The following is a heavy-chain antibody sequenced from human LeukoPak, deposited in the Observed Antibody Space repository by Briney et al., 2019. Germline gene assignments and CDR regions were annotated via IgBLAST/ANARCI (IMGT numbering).Heavy chain of an antibody. D-gene: IGHD3-9*01. V-gene: IGHV4-39*01. CDR2: IYYTGST. CDR3: ARNTYYNILTGYYGYFDL. Sequence: SETLSLTCTVSGGSISSTSYYWGWIRQPPGKGLEWIGSIYYTGSTYYNPSLTRRVTISGDTSKKQFSLKLSSVTAADTAVYFCARNTYYNILTGYYGYFDLWGRGTLVTVSS. J-gene: IGHJ2*01. CDR1: GGSISSTSYY.